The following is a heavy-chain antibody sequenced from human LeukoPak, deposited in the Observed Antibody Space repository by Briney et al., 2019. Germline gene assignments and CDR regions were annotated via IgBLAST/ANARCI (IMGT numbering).Heavy chain of an antibody. CDR3: AGSKRGAPYYYHMDF. CDR2: IVPIFGLA. CDR1: GGTFSRFA. D-gene: IGHD4/OR15-4a*01. Sequence: SVKVSCKASGGTFSRFAMSWVRQAPGQGLEWMGGIVPIFGLANYAQKLQGRVAITADGSTNTAYMEIISLRSEDTAIYYCAGSKRGAPYYYHMDFWGKGTTVTVSS. J-gene: IGHJ6*03. V-gene: IGHV1-69*13.